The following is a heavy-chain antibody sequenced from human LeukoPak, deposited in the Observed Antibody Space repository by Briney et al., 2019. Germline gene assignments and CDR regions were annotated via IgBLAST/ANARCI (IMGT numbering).Heavy chain of an antibody. Sequence: SQTLSLTCAISGDSVSSTSAAWNWIRQSPSRGLEWLGRTYYTSKWYNDYAASVTSRITISADTSKNQFSLQLNSATPEDTAVYFCARGSYCSSTTCYSWFDPWGQGTLVTVSS. CDR2: TYYTSKWYN. CDR3: ARGSYCSSTTCYSWFDP. J-gene: IGHJ5*02. D-gene: IGHD2-2*02. CDR1: GDSVSSTSAA. V-gene: IGHV6-1*01.